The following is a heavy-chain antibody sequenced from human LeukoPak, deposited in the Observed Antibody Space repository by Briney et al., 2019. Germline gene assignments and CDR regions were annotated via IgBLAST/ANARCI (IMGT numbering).Heavy chain of an antibody. CDR1: GYTFTSYG. CDR2: ISAYNGNT. V-gene: IGHV1-18*01. D-gene: IGHD6-13*01. Sequence: GASVKVSCKASGYTFTSYGISWVRQAPGQGLEWMGWISAYNGNTNYAQKLQGRVTMTTDTSTSTAYMELRSLRSDDTAVYYCARDVTAVAAAGTVSGYYYYGMDAWGQGTTVTVSS. CDR3: ARDVTAVAAAGTVSGYYYYGMDA. J-gene: IGHJ6*02.